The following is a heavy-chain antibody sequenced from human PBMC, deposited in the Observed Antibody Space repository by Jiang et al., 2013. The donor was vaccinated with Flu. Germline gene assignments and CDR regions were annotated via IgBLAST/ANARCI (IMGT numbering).Heavy chain of an antibody. CDR2: IYYSGST. CDR1: GGSISSSSYY. Sequence: GLLKPSETLSLTCTVSGGSISSSSYYWGWIRQPPGKGLEWIGSIYYSGSTYYNPSLKSRVTISVDTSKNQFSLKLSSVTAADTAVYYCARVYSGSYRLFDYWGQGTLVTVSS. D-gene: IGHD1-26*01. J-gene: IGHJ4*02. CDR3: ARVYSGSYRLFDY. V-gene: IGHV4-39*01.